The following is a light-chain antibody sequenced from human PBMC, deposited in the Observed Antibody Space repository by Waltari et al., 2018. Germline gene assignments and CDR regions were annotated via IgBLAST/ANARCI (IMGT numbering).Light chain of an antibody. CDR2: LGS. Sequence: DIVVTQSPLSLPVTPGEPASISCRSSQSLLHRNGNNYLDWYLQTPWQSPQLLIYLGSSRASGVPDRFSGSGSGTDFTLRISRVEAADVGVYYCMQSLQTLWTFGQGTKVEI. CDR3: MQSLQTLWT. V-gene: IGKV2-28*01. J-gene: IGKJ1*01. CDR1: QSLLHRNGNNY.